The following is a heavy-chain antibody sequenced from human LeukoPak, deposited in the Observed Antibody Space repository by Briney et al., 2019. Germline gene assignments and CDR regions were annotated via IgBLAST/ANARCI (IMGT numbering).Heavy chain of an antibody. V-gene: IGHV1-8*02. CDR3: ARAKGKAGRYGMDV. CDR2: MNPYSNST. Sequence: ASVKVSCKASGYTFTGYIMHWVRQASGQGLECMGWMNPYSNSTDSAQKFQGRLTMTSDISISTAYMELSSLRPEDTAVYFCARAKGKAGRYGMDVWGQGTTVIVSS. J-gene: IGHJ6*02. CDR1: GYTFTGYI.